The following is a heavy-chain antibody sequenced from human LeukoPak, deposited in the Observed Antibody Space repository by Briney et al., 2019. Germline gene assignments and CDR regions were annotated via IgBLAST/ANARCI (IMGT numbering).Heavy chain of an antibody. V-gene: IGHV4-61*02. CDR3: ARGSRQLWYFDL. D-gene: IGHD1-1*01. Sequence: SQTLSLTCTVSGGSISSGSYYWSWIRQPAGKGLEWIGRIYTSGSTNYNPSLKSRVTISVDTSKDQFSLKLSSVTAADTAVYYCARGSRQLWYFDLWGRGTLVTVSS. CDR1: GGSISSGSYY. J-gene: IGHJ2*01. CDR2: IYTSGST.